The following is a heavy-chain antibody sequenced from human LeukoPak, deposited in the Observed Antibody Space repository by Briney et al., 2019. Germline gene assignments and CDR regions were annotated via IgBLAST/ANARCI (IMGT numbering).Heavy chain of an antibody. CDR1: GGSFSGYY. D-gene: IGHD3-10*01. CDR3: ARDGYGSGSY. J-gene: IGHJ4*02. CDR2: INHSGST. V-gene: IGHV4-34*01. Sequence: SETLSLTCAVYGGSFSGYYWSWIRQPPGEGLEWIGEINHSGSTNYNPSLKSRVTISVDTSKNQFSLKLSSVTAADTAVYYCARDGYGSGSYWGQGTLVTVSS.